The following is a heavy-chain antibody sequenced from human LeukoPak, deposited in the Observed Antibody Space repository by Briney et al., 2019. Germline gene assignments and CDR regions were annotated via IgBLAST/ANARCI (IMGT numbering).Heavy chain of an antibody. Sequence: ASVKVSCTASGYTFTSYGISWVRQAPGQGLEWMGWISAYNGNTNYAQKLQGRVTMTTDTSTSTAYMELRSLRSDDTAVYYCARDDGSGSYYNGVSDYWGQGTLVTVSS. CDR1: GYTFTSYG. J-gene: IGHJ4*02. V-gene: IGHV1-18*01. D-gene: IGHD3-10*01. CDR3: ARDDGSGSYYNGVSDY. CDR2: ISAYNGNT.